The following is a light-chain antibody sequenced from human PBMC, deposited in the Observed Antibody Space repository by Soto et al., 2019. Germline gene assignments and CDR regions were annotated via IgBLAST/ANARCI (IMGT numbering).Light chain of an antibody. CDR3: QQYNTYSAA. Sequence: DIQMTQSPSTLSASVGDRVTITCRASQSISSWLAWYQQKPGTAPKLLIYKASTLETGVPSRFSGSGSGTEFTLTVSSLQSDDFATYYCQQYNTYSAAFGQGTKVEIK. J-gene: IGKJ1*01. V-gene: IGKV1-5*03. CDR1: QSISSW. CDR2: KAS.